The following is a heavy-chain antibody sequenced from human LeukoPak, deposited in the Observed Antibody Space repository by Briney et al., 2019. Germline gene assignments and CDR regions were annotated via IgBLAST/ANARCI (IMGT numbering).Heavy chain of an antibody. CDR1: GASYNAYY. CDR2: IDHRGTA. CDR3: AVGITILGVAASFDS. Sequence: PSETLSLTCAVYGASYNAYYWSWIRQPPGEGLEWIGDIDHRGTATYNPSLKSRLTISADASKNQFSLKLNSVTDADTAVYYCAVGITILGVAASFDSWGQGNLVIVSS. V-gene: IGHV4-34*01. J-gene: IGHJ4*02. D-gene: IGHD3-3*01.